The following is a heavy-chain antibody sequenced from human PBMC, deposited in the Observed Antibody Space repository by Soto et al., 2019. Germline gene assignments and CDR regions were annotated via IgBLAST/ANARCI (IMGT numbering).Heavy chain of an antibody. CDR3: ARVGYDYASNDAFDI. CDR1: GFTFSSYS. CDR2: ISSSSSTI. Sequence: GGSLRLSCAASGFTFSSYSMNWVRQAPGKGLEWVSYISSSSSTIYYADSVKGRFTISRDNAKNSLYLQMNSLRAEDTAVYYCARVGYDYASNDAFDIWGQGTMVTVSS. D-gene: IGHD4-17*01. J-gene: IGHJ3*02. V-gene: IGHV3-48*01.